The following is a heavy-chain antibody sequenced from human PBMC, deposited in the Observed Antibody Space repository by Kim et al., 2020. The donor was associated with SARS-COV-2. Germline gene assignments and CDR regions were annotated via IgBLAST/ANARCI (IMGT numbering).Heavy chain of an antibody. CDR3: ARDRGSGGVDY. CDR2: IYYSGST. V-gene: IGHV4-59*01. J-gene: IGHJ4*02. Sequence: SETLSLTCTVSGGSISSYYWSWIRQPPGKGLEWIGYIYYSGSTNYNPSLKSRVTISVDTSKNQFSLKLSSVTAADTAVYYCARDRGSGGVDYLGQGTLAT. D-gene: IGHD2-15*01. CDR1: GGSISSYY.